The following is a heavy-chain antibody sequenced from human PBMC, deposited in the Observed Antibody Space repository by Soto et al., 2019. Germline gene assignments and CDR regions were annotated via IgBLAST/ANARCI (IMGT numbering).Heavy chain of an antibody. V-gene: IGHV3-33*01. CDR1: GFNFINPG. CDR3: GRGIDYGNYAIDY. CDR2: IWYDGSNM. J-gene: IGHJ4*02. D-gene: IGHD4-17*01. Sequence: QVQLVESGGGVVQPGRSLRLSCAASGFNFINPGMHWVRQAPGKGLEWVAVIWYDGSNMFYADSVKGRFTISRDNSKNTLFLQMNSLRGEDTAVYYCGRGIDYGNYAIDYWGQGTLVTVSS.